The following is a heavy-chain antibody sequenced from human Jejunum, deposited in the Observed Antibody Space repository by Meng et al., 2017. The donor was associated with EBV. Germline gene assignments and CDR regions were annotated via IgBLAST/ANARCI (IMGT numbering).Heavy chain of an antibody. V-gene: IGHV1-18*01. CDR3: ARASPNGEQYFDS. Sequence: QVRLVQSGAEVKKPGASGKVSCKASGYTFITYGITWVRQAPGQGLEWMGWISAYNGNTNYTQKYQGRVTMTTETSTTTAYMELRSLRSDDTAVYYCARASPNGEQYFDSWGQGTLVTVSS. J-gene: IGHJ4*02. CDR2: ISAYNGNT. CDR1: GYTFITYG. D-gene: IGHD1/OR15-1a*01.